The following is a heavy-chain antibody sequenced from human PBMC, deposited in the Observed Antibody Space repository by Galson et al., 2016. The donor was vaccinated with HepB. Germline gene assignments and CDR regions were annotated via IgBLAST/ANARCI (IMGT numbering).Heavy chain of an antibody. CDR1: GGSFSGYY. CDR3: ATDSSGWYRGAFDI. CDR2: INHSGST. D-gene: IGHD6-19*01. J-gene: IGHJ3*02. Sequence: SETLSLTCAVYGGSFSGYYWSWIRQPPGKGLEWIGEINHSGSTNYNPSLKSRVTISLDTSKNRFSLKLTSVTAADTAVYYCATDSSGWYRGAFDIWGQGTMVTVSS. V-gene: IGHV4-34*01.